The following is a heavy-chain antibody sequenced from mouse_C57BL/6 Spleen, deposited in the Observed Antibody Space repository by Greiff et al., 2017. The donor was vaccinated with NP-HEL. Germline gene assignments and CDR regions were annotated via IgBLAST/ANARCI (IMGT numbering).Heavy chain of an antibody. V-gene: IGHV1-83*01. Sequence: VQLKESGPELVKPGASVKMSCKASGYTFTDYYMHWVKQKPGKGLEWIGEIYPGSGNTYYNEKFKGKATLTADTSSSTAYMQLSSLTSEDSAVYFCASYYSNYFDYWGQGTTLTVSS. D-gene: IGHD2-5*01. CDR3: SYYSNYFDY. J-gene: IGHJ2*01. CDR1: YTFTDYYM. CDR2: YPGSGNTY.